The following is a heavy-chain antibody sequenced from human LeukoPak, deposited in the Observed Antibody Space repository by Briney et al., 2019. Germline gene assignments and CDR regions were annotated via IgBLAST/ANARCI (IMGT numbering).Heavy chain of an antibody. J-gene: IGHJ4*02. CDR1: GFTFSSSW. Sequence: GGSLRLSCAVSGFTFSSSWMHWVRHAPGKGLVWVSHIKTDESTTAYADSVKGRFTISRDNAKNTLYLQMNSLRAEDTGVYYCARGNQQLPRSTPDYWGQGTLVTVSS. CDR3: ARGNQQLPRSTPDY. CDR2: IKTDESTT. D-gene: IGHD2-2*01. V-gene: IGHV3-74*01.